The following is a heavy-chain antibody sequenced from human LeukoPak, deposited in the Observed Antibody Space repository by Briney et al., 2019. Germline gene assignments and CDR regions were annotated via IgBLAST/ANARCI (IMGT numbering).Heavy chain of an antibody. CDR2: ISYDGSNK. CDR3: AKSLVGSSWYMDY. Sequence: GGSLRLSCAASGFTFSSYAMHWVRQAPGKGLEWVAVISYDGSNKYYADSVKGRFTISRDNSKNTLYLQMNSLRAEDTAVYYCAKSLVGSSWYMDYWGQGTLVTVSS. CDR1: GFTFSSYA. V-gene: IGHV3-30-3*02. D-gene: IGHD6-13*01. J-gene: IGHJ4*02.